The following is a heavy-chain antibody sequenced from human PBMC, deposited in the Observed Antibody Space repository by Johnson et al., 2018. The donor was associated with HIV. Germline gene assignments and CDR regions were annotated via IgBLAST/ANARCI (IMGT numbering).Heavy chain of an antibody. CDR1: GFTFADYG. CDR3: AKDDNLGVWYSDAFDV. D-gene: IGHD6-19*01. J-gene: IGHJ3*01. V-gene: IGHV3-30*02. Sequence: QEQLVESGGGVVQPGGSLRLSCAASGFTFADYGMHWVRQPPGKGLEWVAFIAHDESITHYADSVKGRFTMSRDNSKNTLYLHSKSLRPEDTSSYYCAKDDNLGVWYSDAFDVWGQGTVVTVSS. CDR2: IAHDESIT.